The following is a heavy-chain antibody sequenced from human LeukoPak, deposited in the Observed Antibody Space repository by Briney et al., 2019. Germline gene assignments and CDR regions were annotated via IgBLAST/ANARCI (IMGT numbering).Heavy chain of an antibody. CDR2: INHSGST. CDR1: GGSFSGYY. J-gene: IGHJ6*02. Sequence: SETLSLTCAVYGGSFSGYYWSWIRQPPGKGLEWIGEINHSGSTNYNPSLKSRVTISVDTSKNQFSLKLSSVTAADTAVYYCARVDCSGGSCFRRDYYGMDVWGQGTTVTVSS. V-gene: IGHV4-34*01. D-gene: IGHD2-15*01. CDR3: ARVDCSGGSCFRRDYYGMDV.